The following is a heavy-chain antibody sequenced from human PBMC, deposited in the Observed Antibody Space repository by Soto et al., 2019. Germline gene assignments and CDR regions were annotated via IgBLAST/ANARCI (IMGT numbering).Heavy chain of an antibody. J-gene: IGHJ4*02. CDR3: ARGEERVAMPSGY. V-gene: IGHV1-8*01. D-gene: IGHD2-2*01. Sequence: ASVKVSCKASGYTFTSYDINWVRQATGQGLEWMGWMNPNSGNTGYAQKFQGRVTMTRNTSISTAYMELGSLRSEDTAVYYCARGEERVAMPSGYWGQGTLVTVSS. CDR2: MNPNSGNT. CDR1: GYTFTSYD.